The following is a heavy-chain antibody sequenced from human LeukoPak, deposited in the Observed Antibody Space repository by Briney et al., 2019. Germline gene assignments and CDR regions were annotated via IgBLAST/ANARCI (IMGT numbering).Heavy chain of an antibody. CDR1: GFTFSSYW. Sequence: GGSLRLSCAASGFTFSSYWMSWVRQAPGKGLEWVSSISSSSSYIYYADSVKGRFTISRDNAKNSLYLQMNSLRAEDTAVYYCARRGYDNYYYGMDVWGQGTTVTVSS. V-gene: IGHV3-21*01. CDR3: ARRGYDNYYYGMDV. D-gene: IGHD5-12*01. CDR2: ISSSSSYI. J-gene: IGHJ6*02.